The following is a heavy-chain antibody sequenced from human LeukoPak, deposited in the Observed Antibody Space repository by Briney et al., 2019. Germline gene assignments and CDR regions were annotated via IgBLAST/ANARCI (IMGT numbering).Heavy chain of an antibody. D-gene: IGHD6-6*01. CDR2: ISSSSSYI. CDR1: GFTFSSYS. J-gene: IGHJ4*02. CDR3: ARAAARPQSYFDY. Sequence: GGSLRLSCAASGFTFSSYSMNWVRQAPGKGLEWVSSISSSSSYIYYADSVKGRFTISRDNAKNSLYLQMNSLRAEDTAVYYCARAAARPQSYFDYWGQGTLVTVSS. V-gene: IGHV3-21*01.